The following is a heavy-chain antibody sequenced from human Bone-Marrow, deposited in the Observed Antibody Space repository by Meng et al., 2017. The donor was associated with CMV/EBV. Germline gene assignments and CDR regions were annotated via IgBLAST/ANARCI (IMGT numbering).Heavy chain of an antibody. CDR3: AREQLGYCSGGSCAIDF. Sequence: FSFSSYAMIWVRPAPGKGLEWVSSIRSATTFTYYADPVKGRFAISRDNAKNSLHLQMNSLRAEDTAVYYCAREQLGYCSGGSCAIDFWGQGTLVTVSS. V-gene: IGHV3-21*01. CDR2: IRSATTFT. CDR1: FSFSSYA. J-gene: IGHJ4*02. D-gene: IGHD2-15*01.